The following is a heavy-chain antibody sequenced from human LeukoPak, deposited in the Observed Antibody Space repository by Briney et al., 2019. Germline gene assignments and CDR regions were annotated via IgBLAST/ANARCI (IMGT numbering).Heavy chain of an antibody. CDR2: IYPGDSDT. CDR1: GYSFTNYW. Sequence: ESMKISCQGSGYSFTNYWIGWVRQMPGKGLEWMGIIYPGDSDTRNNPSFQGQVTMSADKSISTAYLQWSSLKASDTAMYYCARQGIGSGSGSYLYWGQGTLATVSS. D-gene: IGHD3-10*01. CDR3: ARQGIGSGSGSYLY. J-gene: IGHJ4*02. V-gene: IGHV5-51*01.